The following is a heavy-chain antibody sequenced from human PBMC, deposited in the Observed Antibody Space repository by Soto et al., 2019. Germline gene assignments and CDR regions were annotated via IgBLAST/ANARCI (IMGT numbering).Heavy chain of an antibody. CDR1: GFTFSTYG. V-gene: IGHV3-33*01. CDR3: ARVYSSWYSDY. D-gene: IGHD6-13*01. CDR2: IWYDGSNK. J-gene: IGHJ4*02. Sequence: QVQLVESGGGVVQPGRSLRLSCAASGFTFSTYGMHWVRQALGKGLEWVAVIWYDGSNKYYADSVKGRFTISRDNSKDTLYLQVNSLRAEDTAVYYCARVYSSWYSDYWGQGTLVIVSS.